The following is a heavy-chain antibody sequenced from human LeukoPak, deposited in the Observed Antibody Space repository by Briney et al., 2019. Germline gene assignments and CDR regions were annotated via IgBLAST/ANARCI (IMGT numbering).Heavy chain of an antibody. D-gene: IGHD2-2*01. V-gene: IGHV1-2*02. J-gene: IGHJ4*02. CDR3: ARVRIGAGPAAAMNY. CDR2: INPNSGGT. Sequence: ASVKVSCKASGYTFTGYYMHWVRQAPGQGLEWMGWINPNSGGTNYAQKFQGRVTMTRDTSISTAYTELSRLRSDDTAVYYCARVRIGAGPAAAMNYWGQGTLVTVSS. CDR1: GYTFTGYY.